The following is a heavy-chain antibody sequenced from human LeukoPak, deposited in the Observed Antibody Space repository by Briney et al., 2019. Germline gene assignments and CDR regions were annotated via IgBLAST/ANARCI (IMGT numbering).Heavy chain of an antibody. J-gene: IGHJ4*02. CDR2: VYTGGNT. CDR3: AKWERLNRVFF. V-gene: IGHV4-61*02. CDR1: GDSISRGSVY. D-gene: IGHD1-26*01. Sequence: SETLSLTCTVSGDSISRGSVYWSWIRQPAGKGLEWIGRVYTGGNTNYNPSLQSPVAISIDTSKNQFSLKLSSVTAADTAVYYCAKWERLNRVFFWGQGTLVAVSS.